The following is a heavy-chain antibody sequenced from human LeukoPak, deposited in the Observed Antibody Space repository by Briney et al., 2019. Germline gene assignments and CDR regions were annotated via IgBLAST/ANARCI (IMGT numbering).Heavy chain of an antibody. CDR1: GGTFSSYA. Sequence: ASVKVSCKASGGTFSSYAISWVRQAPGQGLEWMGGIIPIFGTANYAQKFQGRVTITADESTSTAYMELSSLRSEDTAVYYCAREMVGGGYFDYWGQGTLVTVSS. CDR2: IIPIFGTA. CDR3: AREMVGGGYFDY. D-gene: IGHD2-15*01. J-gene: IGHJ4*02. V-gene: IGHV1-69*13.